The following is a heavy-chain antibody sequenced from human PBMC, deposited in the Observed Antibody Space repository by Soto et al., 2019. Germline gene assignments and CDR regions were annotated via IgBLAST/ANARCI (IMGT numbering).Heavy chain of an antibody. V-gene: IGHV3-30*03. D-gene: IGHD4-4*01. J-gene: IGHJ6*02. CDR1: GFTFSSYG. CDR2: ISYDGSNK. Sequence: GGSLRLSCAASGFTFSSYGMHWVRQAPGKGLEWVAVISYDGSNKYYADSVKGRFTISRDNSKNTLYLQMNSLRAEDTAVYYCARDGGLQNGMDVWGQGNTVTVSS. CDR3: ARDGGLQNGMDV.